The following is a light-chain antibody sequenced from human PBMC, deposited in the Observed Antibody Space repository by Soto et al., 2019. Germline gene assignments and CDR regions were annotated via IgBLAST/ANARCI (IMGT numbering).Light chain of an antibody. J-gene: IGKJ1*01. CDR2: DAS. CDR3: QQHNSYPWT. Sequence: DIQMTQSPSTLSASVGDRVTITCRASQSVSSWLAWYHQKPGKAPKLLIYDASSLESGVPSRFSGSGSGTEFTLTISSLQPDDFATYYCQQHNSYPWTFGQGTKVEIK. V-gene: IGKV1-5*01. CDR1: QSVSSW.